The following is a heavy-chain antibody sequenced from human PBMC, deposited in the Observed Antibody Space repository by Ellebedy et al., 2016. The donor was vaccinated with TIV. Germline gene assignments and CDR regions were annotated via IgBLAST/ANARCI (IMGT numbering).Heavy chain of an antibody. V-gene: IGHV1-18*01. CDR3: ARTRCSGGSCYHWFNP. Sequence: ASVKVSXKASGYTFTSYGISWVRQALGQGLEWMGWISAYNGNTNYAQKLQGRVTMTTDTSTSTAYMELRSLRSDDTAVYYCARTRCSGGSCYHWFNPWGQGTLVTVSS. D-gene: IGHD2-15*01. CDR1: GYTFTSYG. CDR2: ISAYNGNT. J-gene: IGHJ5*02.